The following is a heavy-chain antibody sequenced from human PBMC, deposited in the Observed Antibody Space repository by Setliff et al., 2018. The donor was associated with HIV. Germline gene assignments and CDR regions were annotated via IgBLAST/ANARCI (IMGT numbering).Heavy chain of an antibody. CDR1: GYTFTGYY. Sequence: RASVKVSCKASGYTFTGYYMHWVRQAPGQGLEGMGWINPNSGGTNYAQKFQGRVTMTRDTSISTAYMELSRLRSDDTAVYYCARDLWGLLVFDYWGQGTLVTVSS. D-gene: IGHD2-8*02. J-gene: IGHJ4*02. V-gene: IGHV1-2*02. CDR2: INPNSGGT. CDR3: ARDLWGLLVFDY.